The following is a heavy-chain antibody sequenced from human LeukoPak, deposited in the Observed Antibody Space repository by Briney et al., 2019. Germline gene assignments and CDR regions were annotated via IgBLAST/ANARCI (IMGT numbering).Heavy chain of an antibody. CDR3: ARSSAGRDY. V-gene: IGHV1-69*02. J-gene: IGHJ4*02. CDR2: IIPILGIA. D-gene: IGHD6-13*01. Sequence: SVKVSCKASGYTFTSYYMHWVRQAPGQGLEWMGRIIPILGIANYAQKFQGRVTITADKSTSTAYMELSSLRSEDTAVYYCARSSAGRDYWGQGTLVTVSS. CDR1: GYTFTSYY.